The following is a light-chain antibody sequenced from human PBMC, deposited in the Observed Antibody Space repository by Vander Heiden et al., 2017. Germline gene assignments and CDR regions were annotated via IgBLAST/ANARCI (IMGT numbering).Light chain of an antibody. Sequence: DIQLTQSPSFLSASVGDRVTITCRASQGIGSFLAWYQQKPGKAPKLLIYSASTLRSGVPSRFSGTGSGTDFTLTISSLQPEDFATYYCQQLESSPLFTFGPGTKVDIK. V-gene: IGKV1-9*01. J-gene: IGKJ3*01. CDR3: QQLESSPLFT. CDR2: SAS. CDR1: QGIGSF.